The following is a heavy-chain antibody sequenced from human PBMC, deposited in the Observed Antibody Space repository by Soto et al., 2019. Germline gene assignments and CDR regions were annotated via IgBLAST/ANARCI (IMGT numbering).Heavy chain of an antibody. V-gene: IGHV3-23*01. J-gene: IGHJ4*02. CDR2: VSGRGDTT. CDR3: AKATLVVVVIHEFDH. Sequence: EVLLLESGGGLVQPGGSLRLSCAASGFPFRSYAMSWVRQAPGKGLEWVSAVSGRGDTTYYADSVKGRFTISRDNSKNTLYLQMNSLRAEDTAVYYCAKATLVVVVIHEFDHWGQGTLVTVSS. CDR1: GFPFRSYA. D-gene: IGHD3-22*01.